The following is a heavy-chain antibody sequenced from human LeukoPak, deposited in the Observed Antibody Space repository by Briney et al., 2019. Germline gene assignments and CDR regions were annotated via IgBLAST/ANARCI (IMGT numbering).Heavy chain of an antibody. D-gene: IGHD7-27*01. CDR2: IYSGGST. Sequence: QSGGSLRLSCAASGFTVSSNYMSWVRQAPGKGLEWVSVIYSGGSTYYADSVKGRFTISRDNSKNTLYLQMNSLRAEDTAVYYCARESSNWGVVYWGQGTLVTVSS. J-gene: IGHJ4*02. CDR1: GFTVSSNY. V-gene: IGHV3-66*01. CDR3: ARESSNWGVVY.